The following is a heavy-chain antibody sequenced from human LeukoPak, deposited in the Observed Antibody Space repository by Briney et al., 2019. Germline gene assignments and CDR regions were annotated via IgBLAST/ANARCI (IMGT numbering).Heavy chain of an antibody. Sequence: ASETLSLTCTVSGGSISGYYWNWIRQPPGKGLEWIGYIHYSGTTNYNPSLKSRVTISVDTSKNQLSLKLSSVTAADTAVYFCAKRGRSSWCFDYWGQGTQVTVSS. CDR1: GGSISGYY. CDR2: IHYSGTT. V-gene: IGHV4-59*01. CDR3: AKRGRSSWCFDY. J-gene: IGHJ4*02. D-gene: IGHD6-13*01.